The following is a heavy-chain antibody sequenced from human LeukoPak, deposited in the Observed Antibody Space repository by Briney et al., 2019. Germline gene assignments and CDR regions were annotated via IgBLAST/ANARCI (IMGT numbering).Heavy chain of an antibody. Sequence: GGSLRLSCAAPGFTFSSYSMNWVRQAPGKGLDLVSSISSSSSYIYYADSVKGRFTISRDNAKNSLYLQMNSLRAEDTAVYYCARDGNYYDSSGYLKFDPWGQGTLVTVSS. CDR1: GFTFSSYS. CDR3: ARDGNYYDSSGYLKFDP. D-gene: IGHD3-22*01. CDR2: ISSSSSYI. V-gene: IGHV3-21*01. J-gene: IGHJ5*02.